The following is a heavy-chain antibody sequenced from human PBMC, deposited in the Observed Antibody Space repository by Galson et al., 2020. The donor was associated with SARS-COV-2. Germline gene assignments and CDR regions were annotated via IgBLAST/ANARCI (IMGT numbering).Heavy chain of an antibody. V-gene: IGHV1-69*02. J-gene: IGHJ4*02. D-gene: IGHD3-10*01. CDR2: IIPLFGIT. CDR3: AKYGSGTYFDF. CDR1: GGTFTSYT. Sequence: KISCKASGGTFTSYTIIWVRQAPGQGLEWMGRIIPLFGITNYAQKFQGRVTITADKSTSTAYMELSSLRSEDTAVYYCAKYGSGTYFDFWGQGTLVTVSS.